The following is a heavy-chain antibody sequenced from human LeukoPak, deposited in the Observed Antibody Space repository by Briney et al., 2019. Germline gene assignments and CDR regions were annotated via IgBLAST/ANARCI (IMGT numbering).Heavy chain of an antibody. J-gene: IGHJ6*02. V-gene: IGHV3-74*01. Sequence: GGSLRLSCAASGFTFTTYWMHWVRQAPGKGPVWVSHINSDGSITSYADSVKGRFTISRDNAKNTLYLQMNSLRAEDTAVYYCARDAVDTANAVWGQGTTVTVSS. CDR1: GFTFTTYW. CDR3: ARDAVDTANAV. CDR2: INSDGSIT. D-gene: IGHD5-18*01.